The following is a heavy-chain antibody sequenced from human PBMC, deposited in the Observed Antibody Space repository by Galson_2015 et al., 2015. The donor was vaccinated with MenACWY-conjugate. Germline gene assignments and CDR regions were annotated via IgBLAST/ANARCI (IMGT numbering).Heavy chain of an antibody. J-gene: IGHJ4*02. V-gene: IGHV3-7*01. D-gene: IGHD3-3*02. CDR3: VRPIMTFVAVRSLDN. CDR2: IKPDGSEQ. CDR1: GFPFYSYW. Sequence: SLRLSCAASGFPFYSYWMTWVRQAPGKGLEWVANIKPDGSEQYYGDSVRGRFTISRDNAKNSVFLQMNSLRPEDTAVYYCVRPIMTFVAVRSLDNWGQGTGVTASS.